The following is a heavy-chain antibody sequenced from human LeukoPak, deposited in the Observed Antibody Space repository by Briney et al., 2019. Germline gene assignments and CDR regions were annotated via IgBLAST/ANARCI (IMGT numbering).Heavy chain of an antibody. Sequence: GTSLRLSCAASGLTFSTYAMHWVRQAPGKGLEWVAVISYDGSNKYYADSVKGRFTISRDNSKNTLYLQMDSLRAEDTAVYYCAKDRLTGTPYYFDYWGQGTLVTVSS. CDR1: GLTFSTYA. CDR2: ISYDGSNK. J-gene: IGHJ4*02. CDR3: AKDRLTGTPYYFDY. D-gene: IGHD1-20*01. V-gene: IGHV3-33*05.